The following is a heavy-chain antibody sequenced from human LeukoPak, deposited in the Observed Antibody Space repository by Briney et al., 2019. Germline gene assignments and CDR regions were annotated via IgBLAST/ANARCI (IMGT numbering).Heavy chain of an antibody. J-gene: IGHJ4*02. V-gene: IGHV3-74*01. CDR2: INSDGSST. D-gene: IGHD1-1*01. CDR1: GFSLSNYW. CDR3: ARDRTGTRGVFDY. Sequence: PGGSLRLSCVASGFSLSNYWMSWVRQAPGKGLVWVSFINSDGSSTAYADSVKGRFTISRDNAKNTLYLQMNSLRAEDTAVYYCARDRTGTRGVFDYWGQGTLVTVSS.